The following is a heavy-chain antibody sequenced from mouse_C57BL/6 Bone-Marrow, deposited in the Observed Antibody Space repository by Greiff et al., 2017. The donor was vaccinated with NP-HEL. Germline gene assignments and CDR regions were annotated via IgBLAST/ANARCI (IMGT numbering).Heavy chain of an antibody. J-gene: IGHJ4*01. Sequence: QVQLKQSGAELVRPGASVKLSCKASGYTFTDYYINWVQQRPGQGLEWIAWIYPGSGNTYYNEKFKGKATLTVEKSSSTAYMQLSSLTSDDSAVYFCARGYYAMDYWCQGTAVTVSS. CDR2: IYPGSGNT. CDR1: GYTFTDYY. CDR3: ARGYYAMDY. V-gene: IGHV1-76*01.